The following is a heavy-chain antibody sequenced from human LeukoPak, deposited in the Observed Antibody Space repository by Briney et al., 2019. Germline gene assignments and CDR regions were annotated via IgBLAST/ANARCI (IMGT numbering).Heavy chain of an antibody. V-gene: IGHV3-74*01. D-gene: IGHD1-1*01. CDR2: INNDGTYT. CDR3: ARGSNWPDY. J-gene: IGHJ4*02. CDR1: GFSFSNYW. Sequence: PGGSLRLSCAASGFSFSNYWMHWVRQAPGKGLEWVSRINNDGTYTASADSVKGRFTISRDNAKNSLYLQMNSLRAEDTAVYYCARGSNWPDYWGQGTLVTVSS.